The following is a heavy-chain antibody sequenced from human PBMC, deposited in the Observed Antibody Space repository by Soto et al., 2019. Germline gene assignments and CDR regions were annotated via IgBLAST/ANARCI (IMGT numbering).Heavy chain of an antibody. CDR2: ISYDGSNK. Sequence: QVQLVESGGGVVQPGRSLRLSCAASGFTFSSYGMHWVRQAPGKGLEWVAVISYDGSNKYYADSVKGRFTISRDNSKNTLYLQMNSLRAEDTAVYYCAKDGWGEIDGDAFDIWGQGTMVTVSS. J-gene: IGHJ3*02. CDR1: GFTFSSYG. CDR3: AKDGWGEIDGDAFDI. D-gene: IGHD3-10*01. V-gene: IGHV3-30*18.